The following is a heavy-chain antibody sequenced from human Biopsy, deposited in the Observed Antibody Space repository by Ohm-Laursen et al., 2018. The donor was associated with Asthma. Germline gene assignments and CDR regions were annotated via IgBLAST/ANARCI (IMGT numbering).Heavy chain of an antibody. V-gene: IGHV3-30*03. CDR3: ARQSGQEYGDSIPFDT. CDR2: VSSDGHNK. D-gene: IGHD3-22*01. Sequence: RSLRLSCTASGFVFSQCGMHWVRQGPGKGLDWVALVSSDGHNKYYEDSVKGRFTISRDNSRNRLYLQINSLTVEDSAVYFCARQSGQEYGDSIPFDTWGQGTKVAVSS. J-gene: IGHJ3*02. CDR1: GFVFSQCG.